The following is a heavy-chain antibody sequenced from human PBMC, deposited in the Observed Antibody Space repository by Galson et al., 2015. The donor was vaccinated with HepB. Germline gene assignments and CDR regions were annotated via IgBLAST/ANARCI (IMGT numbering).Heavy chain of an antibody. CDR3: VRIILSGGNWYFDY. J-gene: IGHJ4*02. V-gene: IGHV3-48*01. D-gene: IGHD3-10*01. CDR1: GFTFSSYT. Sequence: SLRLSCAASGFTFSSYTMNWVRQAPGKGLEWISYISTTGTNMFYTDFVKGRFTVSRDNAKNSLYLQMNSLRVQDTAIYYCVRIILSGGNWYFDYWAQGILVTVSS. CDR2: ISTTGTNM.